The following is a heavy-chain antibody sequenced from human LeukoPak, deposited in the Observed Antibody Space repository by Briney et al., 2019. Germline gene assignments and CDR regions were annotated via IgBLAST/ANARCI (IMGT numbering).Heavy chain of an antibody. D-gene: IGHD5-18*01. J-gene: IGHJ4*02. Sequence: SDTLSLTCAVYGGSFSGYYWSWIRQPPGKGLEWIVEINHSGSTNYNPSLKSRVTISVDPSKNQFSLKLSSVTAADTAVYYCASRPVYTAMALYYFDYWGQGTLVTVSS. V-gene: IGHV4-34*01. CDR1: GGSFSGYY. CDR3: ASRPVYTAMALYYFDY. CDR2: INHSGST.